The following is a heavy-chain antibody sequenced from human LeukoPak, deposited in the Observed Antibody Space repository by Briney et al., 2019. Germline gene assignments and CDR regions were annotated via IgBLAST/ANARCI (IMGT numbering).Heavy chain of an antibody. CDR1: GFTFSDYG. CDR3: AKDWANGDYIDH. J-gene: IGHJ4*02. Sequence: PGRSLRPSCAASGFTFSDYGMHWVRQAPGKGLEWVAVVSYDGTNEKYADPVKGRFTISRDNSKNTLSLQMNSLRADDTAVYYCAKDWANGDYIDHWGQGTLVTVSS. V-gene: IGHV3-30*18. CDR2: VSYDGTNE. D-gene: IGHD2-8*01.